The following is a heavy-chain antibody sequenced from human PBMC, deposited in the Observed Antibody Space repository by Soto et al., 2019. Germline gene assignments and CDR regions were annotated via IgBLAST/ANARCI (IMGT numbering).Heavy chain of an antibody. Sequence: GGSLRLSCAASGFTVSSNYMSWVRQAPGKGLEWVSVIYSGSSTKYYADSVKGRFTISRDNAKNSLYLQMNSLRAEDTAVYYCARDQLYYNDISGRPLNAFDVWGQGTMVTVSS. D-gene: IGHD3-22*01. V-gene: IGHV3-66*01. J-gene: IGHJ3*01. CDR1: GFTVSSNY. CDR3: ARDQLYYNDISGRPLNAFDV. CDR2: IYSGSSTK.